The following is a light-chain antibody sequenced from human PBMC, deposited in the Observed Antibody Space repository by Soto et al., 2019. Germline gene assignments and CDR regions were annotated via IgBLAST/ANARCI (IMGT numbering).Light chain of an antibody. J-gene: IGKJ2*03. CDR2: GAS. CDR1: QSVSRCL. V-gene: IGKV3-20*01. CDR3: QQYGNPPPYS. Sequence: EIVLTQSPGTLSLSPGERATLSCRASQSVSRCLFAGYQQKPGQAPRLLIYGASTRATGIADRFSGSGSGTVFTITISRLEPEDFAVYYCQQYGNPPPYSFGQGTKLEIK.